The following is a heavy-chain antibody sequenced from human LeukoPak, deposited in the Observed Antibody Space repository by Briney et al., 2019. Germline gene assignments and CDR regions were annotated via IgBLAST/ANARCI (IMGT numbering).Heavy chain of an antibody. CDR2: IYYSGST. D-gene: IGHD6-13*01. V-gene: IGHV4-39*02. CDR3: ARPYSYSSTWYFDS. J-gene: IGHJ4*02. CDR1: GGSISSSSYY. Sequence: PSETLSLTCTVSGGSISSSSYYWGWIRQPPGKGLEWIGNIYYSGSTYYNPSLKSRVTISVDTSKNHFSLKLSSVPAADTAVYYCARPYSYSSTWYFDSWGQGTLVTVSS.